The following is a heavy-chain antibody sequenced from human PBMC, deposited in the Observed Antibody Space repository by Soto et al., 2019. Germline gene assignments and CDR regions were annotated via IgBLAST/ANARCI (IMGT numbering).Heavy chain of an antibody. CDR1: GFTFRNYA. D-gene: IGHD2-15*01. CDR2: ISYDGSNK. Sequence: QVQLVESGGGVVQPGRSLRLSCAASGFTFRNYAMHWVRQAPGTGLECVAVISYDGSNKFYRDYVKGRFTISRDNSKNTLYLQINSLRYEDTAVYYCARGDREDIAVVVGVRPGEYGVDVWGQGTTVTVSS. J-gene: IGHJ6*02. CDR3: ARGDREDIAVVVGVRPGEYGVDV. V-gene: IGHV3-30-3*01.